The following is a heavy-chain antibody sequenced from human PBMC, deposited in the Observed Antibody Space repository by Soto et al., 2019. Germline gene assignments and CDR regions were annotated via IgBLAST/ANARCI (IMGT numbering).Heavy chain of an antibody. CDR2: IYYSGTT. J-gene: IGHJ4*02. V-gene: IGHV4-31*11. D-gene: IGHD3-10*01. Sequence: QVQLQESGPGLVKPSGTLSLTCAVSGGSISSSNWWSWIRQDPGKGLEWIGYIYYSGTTHYNPSLESRVTMSVDTVKNQFPLRLRSVTAADTAVYYCARDSLYGSGSYSYFHYWGQGTLVTVSS. CDR3: ARDSLYGSGSYSYFHY. CDR1: GGSISSSNW.